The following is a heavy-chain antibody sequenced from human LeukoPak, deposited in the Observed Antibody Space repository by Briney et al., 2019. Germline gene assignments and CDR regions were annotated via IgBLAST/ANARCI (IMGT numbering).Heavy chain of an antibody. V-gene: IGHV6-1*01. CDR2: TYYRSGWNN. Sequence: SQTLSLTCAISGDSVSNNVAAWHWLRQSPSRGLEWLARTYYRSGWNNDYAVSVRSRILITPDTSKNQFPLQLYSVTPEDTAMYFCARGSFATTFVWGQGILVTVSS. J-gene: IGHJ4*02. CDR1: GDSVSNNVAA. CDR3: ARGSFATTFV. D-gene: IGHD1-14*01.